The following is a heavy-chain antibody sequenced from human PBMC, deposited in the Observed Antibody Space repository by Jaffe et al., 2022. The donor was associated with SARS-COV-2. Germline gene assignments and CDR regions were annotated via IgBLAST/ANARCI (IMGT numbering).Heavy chain of an antibody. V-gene: IGHV4-59*01. J-gene: IGHJ5*02. CDR3: ARRDFYSSPEIA. D-gene: IGHD6-13*01. CDR2: IYYSGST. Sequence: QVQLQESGPGLVKPSETLSLTCTVSGGSISSYYWSWIRQPPGKGLEWIGYIYYSGSTNYNPSLKSRVTISVDTSKNQFSLKLSSVTAADTAVYYCARRDFYSSPEIAWGQGTLVTVSS. CDR1: GGSISSYY.